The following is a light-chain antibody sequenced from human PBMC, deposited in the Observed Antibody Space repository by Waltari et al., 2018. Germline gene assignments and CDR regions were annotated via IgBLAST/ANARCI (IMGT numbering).Light chain of an antibody. CDR1: TSDIDNFQY. CDR2: DFT. J-gene: IGLJ2*01. CDR3: CSFSGGNDLL. V-gene: IGLV2-8*01. Sequence: QSALTQPPSASGPPGQSVTISCTGTTSDIDNFQYVSWYQQHPGKAPRLIIYDFTKRPSEVPNRFSGSKSGNMASLTVSYLQADDEADYFCCSFSGGNDLLFGGGTKLTVL.